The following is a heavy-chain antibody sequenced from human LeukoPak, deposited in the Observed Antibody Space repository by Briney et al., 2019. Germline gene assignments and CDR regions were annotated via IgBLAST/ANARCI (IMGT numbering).Heavy chain of an antibody. CDR2: IKGDGIST. J-gene: IGHJ4*02. V-gene: IGHV3-74*01. CDR1: GFTFSSYG. CDR3: AKDHYWSIDY. Sequence: GRSLRLSCAASGFTFSSYGMHWVRHAPGQGLVWVSRIKGDGISTNYADSVKGRFTISRDIAKNTLYLQMNSLRAEDTGVYYCAKDHYWSIDYWGRGTLVTVSS. D-gene: IGHD3-3*01.